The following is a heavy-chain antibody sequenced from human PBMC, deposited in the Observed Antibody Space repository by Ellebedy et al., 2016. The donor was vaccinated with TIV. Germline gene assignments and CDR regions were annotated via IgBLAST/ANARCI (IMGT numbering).Heavy chain of an antibody. J-gene: IGHJ6*02. V-gene: IGHV4-34*01. D-gene: IGHD4-17*01. CDR2: INHRGST. Sequence: MPSETLSLTCAVYGGSFSGYYWSWIRQPPGKGLEWTGEINHRGSTDSNPSLKGRVTMSVDTSEHQFSLKLSSVTAADTAVYYCARGGDFVSSYGMDVWGQGTTVTVSS. CDR3: ARGGDFVSSYGMDV. CDR1: GGSFSGYY.